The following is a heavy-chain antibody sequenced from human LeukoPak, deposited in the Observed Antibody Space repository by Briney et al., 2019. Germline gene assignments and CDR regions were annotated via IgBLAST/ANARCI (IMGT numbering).Heavy chain of an antibody. CDR1: GFTFSSYW. J-gene: IGHJ4*02. CDR2: IKQDGSEK. CDR3: ARDFLSPSHCSGGSCYSAYYFDY. Sequence: GGSLRLSCAASGFTFSSYWMSWVRQAPGKGLEWVANIKQDGSEKYYVDSVKGRFTISRDNAKNSLYLQMNSLRAEDTAVYYCARDFLSPSHCSGGSCYSAYYFDYWGQGTLVTASS. D-gene: IGHD2-15*01. V-gene: IGHV3-7*05.